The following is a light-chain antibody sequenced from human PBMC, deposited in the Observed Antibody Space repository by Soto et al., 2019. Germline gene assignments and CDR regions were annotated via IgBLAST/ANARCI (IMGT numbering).Light chain of an antibody. Sequence: DIEMTQSPSTLSGSVGDSVTLSCRASQSVSSWLAWYQQKPGKAPKLLIYKASTLESGVPSRFSGSGSGTEFTLTISSLQPDDFATYYCQHYNSYSGAFGQGTKVDNK. CDR3: QHYNSYSGA. CDR1: QSVSSW. J-gene: IGKJ1*01. CDR2: KAS. V-gene: IGKV1-5*03.